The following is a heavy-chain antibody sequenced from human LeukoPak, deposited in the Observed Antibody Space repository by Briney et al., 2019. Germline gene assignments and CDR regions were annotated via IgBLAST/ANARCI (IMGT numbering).Heavy chain of an antibody. CDR3: AKDLHDYGDYVGWFGS. CDR2: ISGSGGST. CDR1: GFTLSSHA. V-gene: IGHV3-23*01. J-gene: IGHJ5*01. Sequence: GGSLRLSCAASGFTLSSHAMSWVRQAPGKGLEWVSAISGSGGSTYYADSVKARFTISRDNSKNTLYLQMSSLRAEDTAVYYCAKDLHDYGDYVGWFGSWGQGTLVTVSS. D-gene: IGHD4-17*01.